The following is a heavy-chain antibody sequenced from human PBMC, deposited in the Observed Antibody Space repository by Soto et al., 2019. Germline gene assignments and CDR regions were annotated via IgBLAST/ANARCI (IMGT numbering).Heavy chain of an antibody. CDR3: ASSERIQLWLHGMDV. Sequence: QVQLQASGPGLVKPSQTLSLTCTVSGGSISSGDYYWSWIRQPPGKGLEWIGYIYESGTTYYSPPLQSRVTISVDTSKNQFSLTLSSVTAADTAVYYCASSERIQLWLHGMDVWGQGTMVTVSS. D-gene: IGHD5-18*01. J-gene: IGHJ6*02. CDR1: GGSISSGDYY. V-gene: IGHV4-30-4*01. CDR2: IYESGTT.